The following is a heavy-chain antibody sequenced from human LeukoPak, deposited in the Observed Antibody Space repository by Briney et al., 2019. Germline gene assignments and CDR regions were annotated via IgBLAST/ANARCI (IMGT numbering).Heavy chain of an antibody. V-gene: IGHV3-7*03. Sequence: PGGSLRPSRAASAFTFIGDWTSWVRQAPGKGLEWEANIKMDGSEKYYVDYVKGRFAISRDNAKNSIYLHMNTLRAEDTDVYYCARMVFPYCTSTRCSDYYYYYMDVWGKGTTVTVS. CDR1: AFTFIGDW. CDR3: ARMVFPYCTSTRCSDYYYYYMDV. CDR2: IKMDGSEK. J-gene: IGHJ6*03. D-gene: IGHD2-2*01.